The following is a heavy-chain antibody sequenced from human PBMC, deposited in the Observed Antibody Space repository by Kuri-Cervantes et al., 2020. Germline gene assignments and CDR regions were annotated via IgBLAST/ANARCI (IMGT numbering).Heavy chain of an antibody. V-gene: IGHV5-51*01. CDR2: IYPGDSDT. CDR1: PNYW. J-gene: IGHJ4*02. CDR3: AGNSYGLGRPRD. D-gene: IGHD3-10*01. Sequence: KVSCKGSPNYWIGWVRQMPGKGLEWMGIIYPGDSDTRYTPSFRGQITISADKSTSTAYLQWSSLKASDTAMYYCAGNSYGLGRPRDWGQGTLVTVSS.